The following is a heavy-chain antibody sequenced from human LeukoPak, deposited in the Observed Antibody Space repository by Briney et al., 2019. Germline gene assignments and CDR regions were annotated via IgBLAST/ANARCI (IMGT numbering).Heavy chain of an antibody. CDR2: MRSDGTRN. V-gene: IGHV3-30*02. CDR3: AKDRSIKGGFDP. D-gene: IGHD3-16*01. CDR1: GFSLTTYG. Sequence: PGGSLRLSCVASGFSLTTYGMLWVRGAPGRGLQGVAFMRSDGTRNYYRDSVEGRFTISRDNHKSTIYLLLNSLSDEDTGIYYCAKDRSIKGGFDPWGQGTPVPVSS. J-gene: IGHJ5*02.